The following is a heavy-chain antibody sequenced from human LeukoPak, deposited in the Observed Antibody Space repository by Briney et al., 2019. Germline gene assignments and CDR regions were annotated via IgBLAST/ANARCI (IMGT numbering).Heavy chain of an antibody. D-gene: IGHD1-26*01. V-gene: IGHV3-23*01. Sequence: PGGSLRLSCAAPGFTFCRYAMSWVRQAPGKGLEWVSAISGSGGSTYYADSVKGRFTISRDNSKNTLYLQMNSLRAEDTAVYYCAKLEGANYGMDVWGQGTTVTVSS. CDR2: ISGSGGST. CDR3: AKLEGANYGMDV. J-gene: IGHJ6*02. CDR1: GFTFCRYA.